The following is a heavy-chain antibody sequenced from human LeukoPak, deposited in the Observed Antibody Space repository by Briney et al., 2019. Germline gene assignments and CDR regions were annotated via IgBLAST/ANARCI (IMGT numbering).Heavy chain of an antibody. CDR2: VVNSGSNT. CDR1: GFTFSTYA. D-gene: IGHD2-21*02. V-gene: IGHV3-23*05. Sequence: PGGSLRLSCAASGFTFSTYAMSWVRQAPGKGLEWVSGVVNSGSNTYYVDSVKGRFTISRDNSKNMLWLQMNSLRAEDTAVYYCAAAMTEYWYLDLWGRGTLVTVS. CDR3: AAAMTEYWYLDL. J-gene: IGHJ2*01.